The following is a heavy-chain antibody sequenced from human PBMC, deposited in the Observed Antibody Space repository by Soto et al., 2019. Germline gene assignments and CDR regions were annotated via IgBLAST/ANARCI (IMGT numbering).Heavy chain of an antibody. D-gene: IGHD5-12*01. V-gene: IGHV1-3*04. CDR3: ARDDDFSGYERFEY. Sequence: ASVKVSCKASGYTFTTYAMHWVLRAPGQRLEWMGWINTGNGITKYSQKFQGRVTITRDTSATTAYMELSSLTSEDTAVFYCARDDDFSGYERFEYWGQGTLVTVSS. J-gene: IGHJ4*02. CDR2: INTGNGIT. CDR1: GYTFTTYA.